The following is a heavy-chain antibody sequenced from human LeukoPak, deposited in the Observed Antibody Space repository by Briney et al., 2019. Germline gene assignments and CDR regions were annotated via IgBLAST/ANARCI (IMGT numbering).Heavy chain of an antibody. Sequence: PSETLSLTCTVSGGSISSYYWSWIRQPPGKGLEWIGYIYYSGSTNYNPSLKSRVTISVDTSKNQFSLKLSSVTAADTAVYYCARETGDLDVFDIGGQGTMVTVSS. V-gene: IGHV4-59*01. CDR2: IYYSGST. D-gene: IGHD7-27*01. CDR3: ARETGDLDVFDI. CDR1: GGSISSYY. J-gene: IGHJ3*02.